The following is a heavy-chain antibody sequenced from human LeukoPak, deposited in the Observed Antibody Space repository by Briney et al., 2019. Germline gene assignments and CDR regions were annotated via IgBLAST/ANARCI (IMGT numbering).Heavy chain of an antibody. J-gene: IGHJ4*02. CDR2: IRYDGSNK. CDR1: GFTFSSYG. Sequence: GGSLRLSCAASGFTFSSYGMHWVRQAPGKGLEWVAFIRYDGSNKYYADSVKGRFTISRDNSKNTLYLQMNSLRAEDTAVYYCAKDRSKVVPAAMDYFDYWGQGTLLTVSS. D-gene: IGHD2-2*01. V-gene: IGHV3-30*02. CDR3: AKDRSKVVPAAMDYFDY.